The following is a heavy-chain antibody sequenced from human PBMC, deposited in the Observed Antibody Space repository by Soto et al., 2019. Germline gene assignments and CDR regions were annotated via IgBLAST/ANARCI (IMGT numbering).Heavy chain of an antibody. Sequence: GGSLRLSCAASGFTFSSYSMNWVRQAPGKGLEWVSSISSSSSYIYYADSVKGRFTISRDNAKNSLYLQMNSLRAEDTAVYYCARVGRTAMVTNAFDIWGQGTMVTVSS. V-gene: IGHV3-21*01. CDR1: GFTFSSYS. J-gene: IGHJ3*02. CDR2: ISSSSSYI. D-gene: IGHD5-18*01. CDR3: ARVGRTAMVTNAFDI.